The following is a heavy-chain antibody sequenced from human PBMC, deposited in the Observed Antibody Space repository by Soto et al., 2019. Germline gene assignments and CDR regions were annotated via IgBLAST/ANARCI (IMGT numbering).Heavy chain of an antibody. D-gene: IGHD6-13*01. CDR1: GGSISSYY. J-gene: IGHJ5*02. CDR3: ARVHRDIAAAGGASVWFDP. Sequence: KPSETLSLTCTVSGGSISSYYWSWIRQPPGKGLEWIGYIYYSGSTNYNPSLKSRVTISVDTSKNQFSLKLSSVTAADTAVYYCARVHRDIAAAGGASVWFDPWGQGTLVTVSS. V-gene: IGHV4-59*01. CDR2: IYYSGST.